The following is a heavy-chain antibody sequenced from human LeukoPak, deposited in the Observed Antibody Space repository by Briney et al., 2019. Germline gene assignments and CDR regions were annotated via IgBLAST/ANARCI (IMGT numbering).Heavy chain of an antibody. J-gene: IGHJ5*02. V-gene: IGHV3-21*01. Sequence: PGGSLRLSCTASGFTFNGYSMNWVRQAPGKGPEWVSFISCSSDYIYYADSVKGRFTVSRDNPQNSLYLQMHSLRAEDTAVYYCARDVEDKCSGWYPPEVNWFDPWGQGTLVTVSS. CDR1: GFTFNGYS. CDR3: ARDVEDKCSGWYPPEVNWFDP. D-gene: IGHD6-19*01. CDR2: ISCSSDYI.